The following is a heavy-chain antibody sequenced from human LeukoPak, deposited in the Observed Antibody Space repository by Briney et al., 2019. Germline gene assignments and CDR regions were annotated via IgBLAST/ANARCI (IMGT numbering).Heavy chain of an antibody. CDR3: ARNIWFGESADAFDI. Sequence: PGGSLRLSCAASGFTFDDYAMHWVRQAPGKGLEWVSGISWNSGSIGYADSVKGRFTISRDNAKNSLYLQMNSLRAEDTAVYYCARNIWFGESADAFDIWGQGTMVTVSS. CDR2: ISWNSGSI. J-gene: IGHJ3*02. D-gene: IGHD3-10*01. CDR1: GFTFDDYA. V-gene: IGHV3-9*01.